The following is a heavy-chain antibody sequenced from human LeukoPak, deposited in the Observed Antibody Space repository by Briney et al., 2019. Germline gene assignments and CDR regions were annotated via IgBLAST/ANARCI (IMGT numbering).Heavy chain of an antibody. V-gene: IGHV3-7*01. J-gene: IGHJ3*02. CDR2: MKYDGSDR. CDR3: ARERPASASAFDI. D-gene: IGHD3-10*01. Sequence: GGSLRLSCAASGFTFSTHWMSWVRQAPGEGLEWVANMKYDGSDRYYVDSVKGRFTISRDNTKNSLYLQMNSLRVEDTAVYYCARERPASASAFDIWGQGTVVTVSS. CDR1: GFTFSTHW.